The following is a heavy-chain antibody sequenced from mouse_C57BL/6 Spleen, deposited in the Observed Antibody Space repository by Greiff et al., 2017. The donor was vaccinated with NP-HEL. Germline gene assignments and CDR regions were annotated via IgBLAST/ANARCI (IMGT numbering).Heavy chain of an antibody. D-gene: IGHD3-1*01. Sequence: QVQLKQSGPGLVQPSQSLSITCTVSGFSLTSYGVHWVRQSPGKGLEWLGVIWSGGSTDYNAAFISRLSISKDNSKSQVFFKMNSLQADDTAIYYCARGRGHFDYWGQGTTLTVSS. CDR2: IWSGGST. CDR1: GFSLTSYG. CDR3: ARGRGHFDY. V-gene: IGHV2-2*01. J-gene: IGHJ2*01.